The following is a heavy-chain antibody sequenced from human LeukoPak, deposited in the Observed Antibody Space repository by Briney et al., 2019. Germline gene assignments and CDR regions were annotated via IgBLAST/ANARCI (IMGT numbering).Heavy chain of an antibody. D-gene: IGHD2-2*01. CDR3: ARGRRRIVVVPAAIGWFDP. CDR1: GGSFSGYY. Sequence: PSETLSLTCAAYGGSFSGYYWSWIRQPPGKGLEWIGEINHSGSTNYNPSLKSRVPISVDTSKNQFSLKLSSVTAADTAVYYCARGRRRIVVVPAAIGWFDPWGQGTRVTVSS. CDR2: INHSGST. V-gene: IGHV4-34*01. J-gene: IGHJ5*02.